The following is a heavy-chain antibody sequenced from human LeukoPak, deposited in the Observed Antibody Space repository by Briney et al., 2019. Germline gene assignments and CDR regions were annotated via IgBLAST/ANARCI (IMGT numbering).Heavy chain of an antibody. D-gene: IGHD3-10*01. CDR1: GYSFTSYW. Sequence: GESLKISCKGSGYSFTSYWIGWVRQMPGKGLEWMGIIYPGDSDTRYSPSFQGQVTISADKSISTAYLQWSSLKASDTAMYYCARYVEMVRGVIITSYYYGMDVWGQGTTVTVSS. CDR2: IYPGDSDT. CDR3: ARYVEMVRGVIITSYYYGMDV. J-gene: IGHJ6*02. V-gene: IGHV5-51*01.